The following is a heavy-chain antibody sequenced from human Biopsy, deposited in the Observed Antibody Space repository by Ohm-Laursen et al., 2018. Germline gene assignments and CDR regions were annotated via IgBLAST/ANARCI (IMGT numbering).Heavy chain of an antibody. CDR2: INPSSGST. CDR1: GYNFPIYY. J-gene: IGHJ6*02. CDR3: ARELVVEHSFFNGMDV. D-gene: IGHD2-15*01. Sequence: ASVKVSCKASGYNFPIYYIHWVRQAPGQGLEWMAMINPSSGSTFYAQKFQDRVTVTRDTSTSTVYMELSSLRSEDTAVYFCARELVVEHSFFNGMDVWGQGTTVTVSS. V-gene: IGHV1-46*01.